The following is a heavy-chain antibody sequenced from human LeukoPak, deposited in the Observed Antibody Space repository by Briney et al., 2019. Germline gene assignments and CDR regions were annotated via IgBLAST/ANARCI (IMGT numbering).Heavy chain of an antibody. J-gene: IGHJ4*02. V-gene: IGHV3-30-3*01. CDR2: ISYDGSNK. Sequence: GGSLRLSCAASGFTFSSYAMHWVRQAPGKGLEWVAVISYDGSNKYYADSVKGRFTISRDNSKNTLYLQMNSLRAEDTAVYYCARTAMATFYFDYWAQGTLVTVSS. CDR1: GFTFSSYA. D-gene: IGHD5-18*01. CDR3: ARTAMATFYFDY.